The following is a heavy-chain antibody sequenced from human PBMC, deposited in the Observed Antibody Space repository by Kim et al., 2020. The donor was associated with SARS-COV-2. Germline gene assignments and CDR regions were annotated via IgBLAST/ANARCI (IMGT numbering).Heavy chain of an antibody. V-gene: IGHV3-30*18. D-gene: IGHD3-10*01. Sequence: GGSLRLSCAASGFTFSSYGMHWVRQAPGKGLEWVAVISYDGSNKYYADSVKGRFTISRDNSKNTLYLQMNSLRAEDTAVYYCAKMGAWFGNYYYYGMDVWGQGTTVTVSS. CDR2: ISYDGSNK. CDR1: GFTFSSYG. J-gene: IGHJ6*02. CDR3: AKMGAWFGNYYYYGMDV.